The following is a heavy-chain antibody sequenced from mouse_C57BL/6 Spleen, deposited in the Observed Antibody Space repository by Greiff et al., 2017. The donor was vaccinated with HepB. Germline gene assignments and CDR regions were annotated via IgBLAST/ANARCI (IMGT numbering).Heavy chain of an antibody. Sequence: QVQLQQSGAELVRPGASVTLSCKASGYTFTDYEMHWVKQTPVHGLEWIGAIDPETGGTAYNQKFKGKAILTADKSSSTAYMELRSLTSEDSAVYYCTPRRGYDYDVPHFDYWGQGTTLTVSS. J-gene: IGHJ2*01. CDR1: GYTFTDYE. CDR2: IDPETGGT. CDR3: TPRRGYDYDVPHFDY. D-gene: IGHD2-4*01. V-gene: IGHV1-15*01.